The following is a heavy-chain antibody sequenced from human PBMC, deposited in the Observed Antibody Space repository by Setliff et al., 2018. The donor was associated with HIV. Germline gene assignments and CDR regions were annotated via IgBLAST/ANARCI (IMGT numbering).Heavy chain of an antibody. CDR3: ARGDTTPIYPNYMDV. J-gene: IGHJ6*03. CDR2: ILTTGDLI. Sequence: GGSLRLSCAGSGFTFSVHSMIWVRQAPGKGLEWLSYILTTGDLIYYADSMKGRFTISRDNAKNSLYLQMNNLRAEDTAVYYCARGDTTPIYPNYMDVWGKGTTVTVSS. V-gene: IGHV3-21*05. CDR1: GFTFSVHS. D-gene: IGHD2-21*02.